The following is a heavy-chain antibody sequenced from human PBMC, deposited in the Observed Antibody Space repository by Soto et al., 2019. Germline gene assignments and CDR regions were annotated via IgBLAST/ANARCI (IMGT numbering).Heavy chain of an antibody. D-gene: IGHD3-22*01. Sequence: VGSLRLSCAASGFTFSDYYMSWIRQAPGKGLEWVSYISSSGSTIYYADSVKGRFTISRDNAKNSLYLQMNSLRADDTAVYYCARDSSGYFENWFDPCGQRTLVTVSS. CDR2: ISSSGSTI. J-gene: IGHJ5*02. CDR1: GFTFSDYY. V-gene: IGHV3-11*01. CDR3: ARDSSGYFENWFDP.